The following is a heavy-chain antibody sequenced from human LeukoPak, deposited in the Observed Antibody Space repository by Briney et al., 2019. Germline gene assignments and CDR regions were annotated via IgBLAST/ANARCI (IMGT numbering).Heavy chain of an antibody. CDR1: DGSISTYY. CDR3: ATTTIGSSSSYYFVY. CDR2: VYYSGSG. J-gene: IGHJ4*02. V-gene: IGHV4-59*03. Sequence: SETLSLTCTISDGSISTYYWSWIRQPPGKGLEWIGYVYYSGSGDCNPSLRSRVTFSVDTYKNQFSLTLTSVTAADTAMYYCATTTIGSSSSYYFVYWGRGTLVTVSS. D-gene: IGHD6-6*01.